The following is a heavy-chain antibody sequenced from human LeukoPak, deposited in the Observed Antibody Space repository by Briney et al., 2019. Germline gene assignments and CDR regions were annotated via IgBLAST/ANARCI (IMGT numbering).Heavy chain of an antibody. D-gene: IGHD3-22*01. J-gene: IGHJ4*02. V-gene: IGHV4-59*01. CDR2: IYYSGST. Sequence: SETLSLTCTVSGGSISSYYWSWIRQPPGKGLEWIGYIYYSGSTNYNPSLKSRVTISVDTSKNQFSLKLSSVTAADMAVYYCARRYYYDSSAFDYWGQGTLVTVSS. CDR3: ARRYYYDSSAFDY. CDR1: GGSISSYY.